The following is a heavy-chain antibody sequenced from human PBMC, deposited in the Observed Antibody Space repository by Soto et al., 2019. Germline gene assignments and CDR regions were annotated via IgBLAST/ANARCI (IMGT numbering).Heavy chain of an antibody. J-gene: IGHJ4*02. CDR3: ASPHNRETIYYFDY. V-gene: IGHV3-30-3*01. D-gene: IGHD1-20*01. CDR2: ISSDGTNK. CDR1: GFTFSSYA. Sequence: VQLLESGGGLVQPGGSLRLSCAASGFTFSSYAMSWVRQAPGKGLEWVALISSDGTNKHYADSMKGRFTISRDNSRNTLYLQIDSLRPEDTAVYYCASPHNRETIYYFDYWGRGTLVTVSS.